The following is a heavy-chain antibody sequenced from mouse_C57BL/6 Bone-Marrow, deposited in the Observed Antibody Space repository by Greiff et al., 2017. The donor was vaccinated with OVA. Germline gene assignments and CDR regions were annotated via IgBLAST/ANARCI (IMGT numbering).Heavy chain of an antibody. CDR2: IDPSDSYT. V-gene: IGHV1-59*01. J-gene: IGHJ2*01. CDR3: TTGDYDVGY. Sequence: QVQLQQPGAELVRPGPSVKLSCKASGYTFTSYWMHWVKQRPGQGLEWIGVIDPSDSYTNYNQKFKGKATLTVDTSSSTAYLQLSSLTSEDTAVYYCTTGDYDVGYWGQGTTLTVSS. D-gene: IGHD2-4*01. CDR1: GYTFTSYW.